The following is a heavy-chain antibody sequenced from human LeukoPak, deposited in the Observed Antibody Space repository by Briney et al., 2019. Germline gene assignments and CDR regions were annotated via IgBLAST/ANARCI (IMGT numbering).Heavy chain of an antibody. Sequence: ASVKVSCKASGYTFTGYYMHWVRQAPGQGLEWMGWINPNSGGTNYAQKFQGRVTMTRDTSISTAYMELSRLRSDDTAVYYCARGEEASIEEITIFGVVIPYDYWGQGTLVTVSS. CDR3: ARGEEASIEEITIFGVVIPYDY. J-gene: IGHJ4*02. CDR1: GYTFTGYY. V-gene: IGHV1-2*02. CDR2: INPNSGGT. D-gene: IGHD3-3*01.